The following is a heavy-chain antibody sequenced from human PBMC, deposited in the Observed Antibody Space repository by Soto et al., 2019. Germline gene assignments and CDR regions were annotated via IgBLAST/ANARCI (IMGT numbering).Heavy chain of an antibody. Sequence: PSETLSLTCTVPGGSISSDYWSWIRQPPGKGLEWIGYIYYTGRTYYSPSLKSRVAISVDTSKNQFSLKLSSVTAADTAVYYCARELDGSGSYYVDYWGQGTLVTVSS. D-gene: IGHD3-10*01. CDR1: GGSISSDY. CDR3: ARELDGSGSYYVDY. J-gene: IGHJ4*02. V-gene: IGHV4-59*01. CDR2: IYYTGRT.